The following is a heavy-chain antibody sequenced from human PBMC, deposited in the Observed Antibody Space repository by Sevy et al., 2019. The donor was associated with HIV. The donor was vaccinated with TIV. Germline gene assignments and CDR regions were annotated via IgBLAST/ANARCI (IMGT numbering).Heavy chain of an antibody. D-gene: IGHD1-26*01. V-gene: IGHV3-7*03. J-gene: IGHJ5*02. CDR2: IKQDGSEA. CDR3: VRDKEVGASILDA. Sequence: GGSLRLSCVASGFNFRNFWMSWVRQAPGKGLECVADIKQDGSEAYYVGSVKGRFTISRDNAKNSLYLQMNSLRDEDTAMYFCVRDKEVGASILDAWGQGTPVTVSS. CDR1: GFNFRNFW.